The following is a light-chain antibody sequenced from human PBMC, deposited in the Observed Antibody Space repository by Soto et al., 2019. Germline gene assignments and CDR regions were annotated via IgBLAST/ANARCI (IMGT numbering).Light chain of an antibody. CDR2: AAS. J-gene: IGKJ1*01. Sequence: DIQMTQSPSSLSASVGDRVTITCRASQPITTHLNWYQQKPGEAPKLLIYAASTFQSGDPSRFSGSGSGTGFARSIDKMQPEDFGTYYCQQSYSTPRPFGQGTKVEIK. CDR1: QPITTH. V-gene: IGKV1-39*01. CDR3: QQSYSTPRP.